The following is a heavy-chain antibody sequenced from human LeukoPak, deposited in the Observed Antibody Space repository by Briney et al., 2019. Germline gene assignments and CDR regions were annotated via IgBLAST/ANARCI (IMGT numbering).Heavy chain of an antibody. D-gene: IGHD2-2*01. V-gene: IGHV1-69*05. CDR2: IIPIFGTA. Sequence: GASVKVSCKASGYSFTNFGIAWVRQAPGQGLEWMGGIIPIFGTANYAQKFQGRVTITTDESTSTAYMELSSLRSEDTAVYYCARSSQLEGPYYYYYYYMDVWGKGTTVTVSS. CDR1: GYSFTNFG. J-gene: IGHJ6*03. CDR3: ARSSQLEGPYYYYYYYMDV.